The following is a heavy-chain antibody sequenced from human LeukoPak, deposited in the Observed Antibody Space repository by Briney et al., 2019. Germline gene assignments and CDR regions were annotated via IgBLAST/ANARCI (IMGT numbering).Heavy chain of an antibody. D-gene: IGHD3-16*01. CDR3: IRLLGPLDDH. CDR1: GIKFSNYW. CDR2: IKQDGSAK. Sequence: GGSLRLSCAASGIKFSNYWMSWVRQAPGKGPEWLANIKQDGSAKYYVGSVRGRFTISRDNANNSLYLQMTNLRAEDTAVYYCIRLLGPLDDHWGQGTLVTVSS. V-gene: IGHV3-7*03. J-gene: IGHJ4*02.